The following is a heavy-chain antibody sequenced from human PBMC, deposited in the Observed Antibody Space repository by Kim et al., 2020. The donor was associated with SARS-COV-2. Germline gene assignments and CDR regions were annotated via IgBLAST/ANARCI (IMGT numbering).Heavy chain of an antibody. D-gene: IGHD6-19*01. CDR2: ISYDGSNK. J-gene: IGHJ4*02. CDR3: ARPGMAVAGTRVWYFDY. CDR1: GFTFSSYA. Sequence: GGSLRLSCAASGFTFSSYAMHWVRQAPGKGLEWVAVISYDGSNKYYADSVKGRFTISRDNSKNTLYLQMNSLRAEDTAVYYCARPGMAVAGTRVWYFDYWGQGTLVTVSS. V-gene: IGHV3-30*04.